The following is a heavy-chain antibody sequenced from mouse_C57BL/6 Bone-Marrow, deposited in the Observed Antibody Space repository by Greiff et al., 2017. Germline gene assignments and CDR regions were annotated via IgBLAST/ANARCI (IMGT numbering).Heavy chain of an antibody. CDR1: GYTFTDYE. J-gene: IGHJ4*01. CDR3: TRCWKGLYYYAMDY. V-gene: IGHV1-15*01. CDR2: IDPETGGT. Sequence: VQLQQSGAELVRPGASVTLSCKASGYTFTDYEMNWVKQTPVHGLEWLGAIDPETGGTDYPQKFKGKARLPADKSSSTAYMELRSLTSEYSAVYYWTRCWKGLYYYAMDYWGQGTSVTVSS. D-gene: IGHD3-1*01.